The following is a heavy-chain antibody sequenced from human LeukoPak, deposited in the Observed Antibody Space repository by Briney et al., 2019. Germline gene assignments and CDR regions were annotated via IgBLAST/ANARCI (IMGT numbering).Heavy chain of an antibody. V-gene: IGHV4-4*02. CDR1: GGSISSSNW. D-gene: IGHD2-21*02. J-gene: IGHJ4*02. Sequence: SETLSLTCAVSGGSISSSNWWSWVRQPPGKGLEWIGEIYHSGSTNYNPSLKSRVTISVDKSKNQFSLKLSSVTAADTAVYYCARTTNCGGDCYDSLYFDYWGQGTLVTVSS. CDR3: ARTTNCGGDCYDSLYFDY. CDR2: IYHSGST.